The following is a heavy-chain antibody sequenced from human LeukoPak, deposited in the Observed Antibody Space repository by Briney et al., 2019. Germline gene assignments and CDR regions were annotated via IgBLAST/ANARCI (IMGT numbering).Heavy chain of an antibody. D-gene: IGHD3-3*01. CDR3: ARDRAWNYFDY. Sequence: GRSLRLSCAPSGFTFSRHGMHWVRQAPGKGLEWVAIISNDGSRIYYAHSVEGRFTISRDNSKNTLYLQMDSLRAEDTADYYCARDRAWNYFDYWGQGTLVTVSS. V-gene: IGHV3-30*03. J-gene: IGHJ4*02. CDR2: ISNDGSRI. CDR1: GFTFSRHG.